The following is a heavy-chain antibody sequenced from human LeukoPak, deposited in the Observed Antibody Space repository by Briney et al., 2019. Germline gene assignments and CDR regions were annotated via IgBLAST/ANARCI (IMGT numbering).Heavy chain of an antibody. CDR2: IYYSGST. Sequence: PSETLSLTCTVSGGSISSSSYYWGWIRQPPGKGLEWIGSIYYSGSTYYNPSLKSRVTISVDTPKNQFSLKLSSVTAADTAVYYCARRRRQWLVRGYFDYWGQGTLVTVSS. D-gene: IGHD6-19*01. V-gene: IGHV4-39*01. CDR1: GGSISSSSYY. CDR3: ARRRRQWLVRGYFDY. J-gene: IGHJ4*02.